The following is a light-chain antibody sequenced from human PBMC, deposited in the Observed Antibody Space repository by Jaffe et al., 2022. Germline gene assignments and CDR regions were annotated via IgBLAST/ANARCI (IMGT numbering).Light chain of an antibody. CDR3: QQRRYWPPIT. V-gene: IGKV3-11*01. CDR1: QSVSIY. J-gene: IGKJ5*01. CDR2: DAS. Sequence: EIVLTQSPATLSLSPGERATLSCRASQSVSIYLAWYQQKPGQAPRLLIYDASNRATGIPARFSGSGSGTDFTLTISSLEPEDFAVYYCQQRRYWPPITFGQGTRLEI.